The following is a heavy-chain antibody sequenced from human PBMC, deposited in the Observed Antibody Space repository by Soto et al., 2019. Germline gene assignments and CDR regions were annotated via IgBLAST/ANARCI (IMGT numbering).Heavy chain of an antibody. CDR1: GFTFSSYA. D-gene: IGHD6-19*01. CDR3: AKSGEYSSGWYDARWWYFDL. Sequence: EVQLLESGGGLVQPGGSLRLSCAASGFTFSSYAMSWVRQAPGKGLEWVSAISGSGGSTYYADSVKGRFTISRDNSKNTLYLQMNSLRAEDTAVYYCAKSGEYSSGWYDARWWYFDLWGRGTLVTVSS. J-gene: IGHJ2*01. CDR2: ISGSGGST. V-gene: IGHV3-23*01.